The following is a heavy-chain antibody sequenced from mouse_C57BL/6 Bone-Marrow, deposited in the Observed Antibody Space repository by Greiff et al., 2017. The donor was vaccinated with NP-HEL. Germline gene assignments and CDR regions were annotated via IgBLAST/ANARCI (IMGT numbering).Heavy chain of an antibody. CDR3: ARGDYCGSSYPIAY. Sequence: VKLQQPGAELVMPGASVKLSCKASGYTFTSYWMHWVKQRPGQGLEWIGEIDPSDSYTNYNQKFKGKSTLTVDKSSSTAYMQLSSLTSEDSAVYYCARGDYCGSSYPIAYWGQGTLVTVSA. J-gene: IGHJ3*01. D-gene: IGHD1-1*01. CDR1: GYTFTSYW. V-gene: IGHV1-69*01. CDR2: IDPSDSYT.